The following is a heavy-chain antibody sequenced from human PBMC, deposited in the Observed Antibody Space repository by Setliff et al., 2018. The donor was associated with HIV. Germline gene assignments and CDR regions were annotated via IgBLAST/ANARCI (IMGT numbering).Heavy chain of an antibody. CDR3: ARVGFSSRHTGDFFDS. CDR1: GYSFTTYF. Sequence: ASVKVSCKASGYSFTTYFMHWVRQAPGKGLEWMGRVDPEDGETIYAQKFQGRVTITADESTTTAYMELNSLTSEDTALYYCARVGFSSRHTGDFFDSWGQGTLVTVSS. CDR2: VDPEDGET. J-gene: IGHJ4*02. D-gene: IGHD5-18*01. V-gene: IGHV1-69-2*01.